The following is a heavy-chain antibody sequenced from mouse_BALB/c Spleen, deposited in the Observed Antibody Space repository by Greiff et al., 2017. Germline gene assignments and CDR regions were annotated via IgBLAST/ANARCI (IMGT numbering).Heavy chain of an antibody. CDR3: ARGGGSMITTWFAY. D-gene: IGHD2-4*01. CDR1: GFTFSDYY. CDR2: ISDGGSYT. V-gene: IGHV5-4*02. Sequence: EVKLVESGGGLVKPGGSLKLSCAASGFTFSDYYMYWVRQTPEKRLEWVATISDGGSYTYYPDSVKGRFTISRDNAKNNLYLQMSSLKSEDTAMYYCARGGGSMITTWFAYWGQGTLVTVSA. J-gene: IGHJ3*01.